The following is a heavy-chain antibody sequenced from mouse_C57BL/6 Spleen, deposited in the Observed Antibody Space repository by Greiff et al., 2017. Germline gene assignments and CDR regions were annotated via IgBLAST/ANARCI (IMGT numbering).Heavy chain of an antibody. CDR1: GFTFSSYA. Sequence: EVKVEESGEGLVKPGGSLKLSCAASGFTFSSYAMSWVRQTPEKRLEWVAYISSGGDYIYYADTVKGRFTISRDNARNTLYLQMSSLKSEDTAMYYCTSYYYGSSRPYAMDYWGQGTSVTVSS. CDR2: ISSGGDYI. D-gene: IGHD1-1*01. V-gene: IGHV5-9-1*02. CDR3: TSYYYGSSRPYAMDY. J-gene: IGHJ4*01.